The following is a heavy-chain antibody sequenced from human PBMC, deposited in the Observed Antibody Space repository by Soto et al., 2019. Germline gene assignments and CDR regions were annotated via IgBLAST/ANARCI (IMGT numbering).Heavy chain of an antibody. CDR1: GFTFSSYA. V-gene: IGHV3-30-3*01. Sequence: GGSLRLSCAASGFTFSSYAMHWVRQAPGKGLEWSAVISYDGSNKYYADSVKGRFTISRDNSKNTLYLQMNSLRAEDTAVYYCASLPLGPRPPYSSKDYYYGMDVWGQGTTVTVSS. J-gene: IGHJ6*02. CDR3: ASLPLGPRPPYSSKDYYYGMDV. D-gene: IGHD6-13*01. CDR2: ISYDGSNK.